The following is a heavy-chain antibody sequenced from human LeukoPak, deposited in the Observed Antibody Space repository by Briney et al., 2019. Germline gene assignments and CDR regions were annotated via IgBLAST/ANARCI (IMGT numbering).Heavy chain of an antibody. CDR1: GGTFSSYA. Sequence: SVKVSCKASGGTFSSYAFSWVRQAPGQGLEWMGGIIPIFGTANYAQKFQGRVTITADESTSTAYMELSSLRSEDTAVYYCARAARRDGYNHFDYWGQGTLVTVSS. D-gene: IGHD5-24*01. V-gene: IGHV1-69*13. CDR3: ARAARRDGYNHFDY. CDR2: IIPIFGTA. J-gene: IGHJ4*02.